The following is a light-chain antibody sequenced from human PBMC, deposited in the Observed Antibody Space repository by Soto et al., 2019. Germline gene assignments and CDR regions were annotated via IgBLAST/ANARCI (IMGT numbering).Light chain of an antibody. CDR3: QRRTNWPLT. J-gene: IGKJ4*01. V-gene: IGKV3-11*01. CDR1: QSVRRY. CDR2: DAS. Sequence: EIVLTQSPATLSLSPGERATLSCRASQSVRRYLAWYQQKPGQAPRLLIYDASNRATGIPARFSGSGSGTAFTLTISSLAPEDFAVYPCQRRTNWPLTFGGGTMVEIK.